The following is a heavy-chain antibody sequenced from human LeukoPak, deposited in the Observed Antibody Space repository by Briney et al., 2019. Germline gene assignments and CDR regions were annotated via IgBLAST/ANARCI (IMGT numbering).Heavy chain of an antibody. V-gene: IGHV3-15*01. J-gene: IGHJ6*03. Sequence: GGSLRLSCAASGFTFSNAWMSWVRQAPGKELEWVGRIKSKTDGGTTDYAAPVKGRFTISRDDSKNTLYLQMNSLKTEDTAVYYCTTLSYYYYYYMDVWGKGTTVTVSS. CDR1: GFTFSNAW. CDR3: TTLSYYYYYYMDV. CDR2: IKSKTDGGTT.